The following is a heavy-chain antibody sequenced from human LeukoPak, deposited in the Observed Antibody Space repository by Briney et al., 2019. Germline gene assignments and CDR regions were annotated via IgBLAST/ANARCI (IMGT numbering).Heavy chain of an antibody. CDR1: GGSISSYY. Sequence: SETLSLNCRVSGGSISSYYWSWIRQPPGKGLEWIGYWYYNGDTNYNPSLKSRVIVSADTSKNQISLKLSSVTTADTAVYYCARTTTSFDDWGQGTLVTVSS. V-gene: IGHV4-59*01. CDR2: WYYNGDT. D-gene: IGHD1-1*01. J-gene: IGHJ4*02. CDR3: ARTTTSFDD.